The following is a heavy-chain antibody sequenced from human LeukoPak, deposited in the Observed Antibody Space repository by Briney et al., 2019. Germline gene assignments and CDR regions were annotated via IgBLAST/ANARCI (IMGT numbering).Heavy chain of an antibody. Sequence: GGSLRLSCAASGFTFSNAWMSWVRQAPGKGLEWVAFIRYDGSNKYYADSVKGRFTISRDNSKNTLYLQMNSLRAEDTAVYYCAKGSERYINRYQPGYFDYWGQGTLVTVSS. V-gene: IGHV3-30*02. D-gene: IGHD2-2*01. CDR1: GFTFSNAW. J-gene: IGHJ4*02. CDR2: IRYDGSNK. CDR3: AKGSERYINRYQPGYFDY.